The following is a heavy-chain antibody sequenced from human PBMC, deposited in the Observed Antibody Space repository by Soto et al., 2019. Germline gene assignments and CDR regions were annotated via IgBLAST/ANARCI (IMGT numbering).Heavy chain of an antibody. J-gene: IGHJ5*02. D-gene: IGHD4-17*01. CDR1: GNTFTRSY. Sequence: QVQLVQSGAEVKKPGASVKLSCKDSGNTFTRSYIHWVRQAPGQGLEWMGIMNPTGGSTRYAQRFQGRITMTRDTSTSTVYMELSSLTPDDTAVYYCARDQRTTTTTGGRFDPWGQGTVVTVSS. CDR3: ARDQRTTTTTGGRFDP. V-gene: IGHV1-46*01. CDR2: MNPTGGST.